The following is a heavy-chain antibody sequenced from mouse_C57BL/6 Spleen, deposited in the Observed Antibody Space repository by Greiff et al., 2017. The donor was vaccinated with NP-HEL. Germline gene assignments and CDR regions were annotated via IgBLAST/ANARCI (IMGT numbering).Heavy chain of an antibody. Sequence: QVQLQQSGPELVKPGASVKISCKASGYAFSSSWMNWVKQRPGKGLEWIGRIYPGDGDTNYNGKFKGKATLTADKSSSTAYMQLSSLTSEDSAVYFCARSALCDYDFYAYWGQGTLVTVST. V-gene: IGHV1-82*01. CDR1: GYAFSSSW. CDR2: IYPGDGDT. D-gene: IGHD2-4*01. J-gene: IGHJ3*01. CDR3: ARSALCDYDFYAY.